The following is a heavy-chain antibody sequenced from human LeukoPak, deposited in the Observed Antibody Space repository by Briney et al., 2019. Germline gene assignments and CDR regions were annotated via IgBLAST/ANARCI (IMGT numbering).Heavy chain of an antibody. D-gene: IGHD1-20*01. J-gene: IGHJ4*02. CDR3: ASITGTTALGD. CDR2: INTDGSST. V-gene: IGHV3-74*01. CDR1: GFTFSSYW. Sequence: GGSLRLSCAASGFTFSSYWMHWVRQAPGKGLVWVSRINTDGSSTSYADSVKGRFTISRDNAKNALYLQMNSLRAEDTAVYYCASITGTTALGDWGQGTLVTVSS.